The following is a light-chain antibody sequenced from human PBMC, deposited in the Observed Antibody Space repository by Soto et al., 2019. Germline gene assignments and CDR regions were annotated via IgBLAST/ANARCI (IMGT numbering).Light chain of an antibody. CDR1: SSDVGGYNY. V-gene: IGLV2-14*03. J-gene: IGLJ2*01. CDR2: DVS. Sequence: QSALTQPASVSGSPGQSITISCTGTSSDVGGYNYVSWYQHHPGKAPKLIIYDVSNRPSGVSNHFSASKSDNTASLTISGLQAEDEADYYCSSYSTNSPVLLGGGTKLTVL. CDR3: SSYSTNSPVL.